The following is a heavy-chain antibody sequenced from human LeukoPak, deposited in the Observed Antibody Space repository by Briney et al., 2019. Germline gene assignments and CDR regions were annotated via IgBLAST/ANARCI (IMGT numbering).Heavy chain of an antibody. CDR2: ISGSGANT. V-gene: IGHV3-23*01. CDR3: AKYPASGGYFDY. D-gene: IGHD6-13*01. J-gene: IGHJ4*02. Sequence: PGGSLRLSCAASGFTFSTYSMSWVRLAPGKGREWVSGISGSGANTYYADSVKGRFTISRDNSKNTLYLQMNSLRAEDTAVFYCAKYPASGGYFDYWGQGTQVTVSS. CDR1: GFTFSTYS.